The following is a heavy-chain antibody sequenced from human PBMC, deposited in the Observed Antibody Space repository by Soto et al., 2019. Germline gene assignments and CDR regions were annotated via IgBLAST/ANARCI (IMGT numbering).Heavy chain of an antibody. V-gene: IGHV3-30*18. CDR3: ANLWALAAAERNYYYGMDV. CDR1: GFTFSSYG. D-gene: IGHD6-13*01. J-gene: IGHJ6*02. CDR2: ISYDGSNK. Sequence: QPGGSLRLSCAASGFTFSSYGMHWVRQAPGKGLEWVAVISYDGSNKYYADSVKGRFTISRDNSKNTLYLQMNSLRAEDTAVYYCANLWALAAAERNYYYGMDVWGQGTTVTVSS.